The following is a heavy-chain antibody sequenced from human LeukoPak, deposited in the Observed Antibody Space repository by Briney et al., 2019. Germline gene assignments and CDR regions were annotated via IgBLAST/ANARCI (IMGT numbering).Heavy chain of an antibody. CDR2: IYPGDPDT. CDR1: GYSFTSYW. J-gene: IGHJ3*02. Sequence: GESLKISCKGSGYSFTSYWIGWVRRMPGKGLEWMGLIYPGDPDTRYSPSFQGQVTISADKSISTAYLQWSSLKASDTAMYYCARHPLHLVGATGAFDIWGQGTMVPVYS. D-gene: IGHD1-26*01. CDR3: ARHPLHLVGATGAFDI. V-gene: IGHV5-51*01.